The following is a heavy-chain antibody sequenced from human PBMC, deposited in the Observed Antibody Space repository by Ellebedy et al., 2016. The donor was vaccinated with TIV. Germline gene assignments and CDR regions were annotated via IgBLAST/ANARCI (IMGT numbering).Heavy chain of an antibody. V-gene: IGHV4-34*01. Sequence: MPSETLSLTCAVHGGSISGYYWSWIRQPPRKGLEWIGAITHSGGTNYNPSLKPRVTISLDTSKTQFSLTLSYVTAADTAVYYCATGEVTLYYYGMDVWGQGTTVTVSS. CDR3: ATGEVTLYYYGMDV. CDR2: ITHSGGT. J-gene: IGHJ6*02. CDR1: GGSISGYY.